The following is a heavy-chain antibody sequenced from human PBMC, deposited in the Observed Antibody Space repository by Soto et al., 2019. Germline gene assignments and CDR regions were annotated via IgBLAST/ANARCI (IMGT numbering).Heavy chain of an antibody. V-gene: IGHV3-30*03. CDR2: ISFDGGNK. Sequence: PGGSMRLSCTVSGLTFSDYGMHWVRRAPDKGLEWVAVISFDGGNKYHAESVKGRFSISRDNFKNSVYLQMNNLRPKDTAVYYCAVAKRRCSCGNCHGRDSCGLGTLGTVSA. D-gene: IGHD1-1*01. J-gene: IGHJ4*02. CDR1: GLTFSDYG. CDR3: AVAKRRCSCGNCHGRDS.